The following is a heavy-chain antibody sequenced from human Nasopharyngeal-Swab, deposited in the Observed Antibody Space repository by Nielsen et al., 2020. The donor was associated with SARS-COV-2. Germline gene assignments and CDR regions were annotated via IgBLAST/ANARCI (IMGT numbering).Heavy chain of an antibody. CDR1: GFTFSSYS. CDR3: VREAYDNTRGFDP. J-gene: IGHJ5*02. CDR2: ITGNGDTT. D-gene: IGHD3-9*01. Sequence: GGSLRLSCAASGFTFSSYSMSWLRQAPGKGLEWVSTITGNGDTTYYADSVKGRFTISRDNSENTVYLQMNSLRVEDTAVYYCVREAYDNTRGFDPWGQGTLVTVSS. V-gene: IGHV3-23*01.